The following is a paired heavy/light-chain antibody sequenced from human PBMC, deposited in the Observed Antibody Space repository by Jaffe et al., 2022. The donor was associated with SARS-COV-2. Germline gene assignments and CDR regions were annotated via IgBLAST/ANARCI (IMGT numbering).Light chain of an antibody. CDR3: SSYAGSNNFV. CDR2: EVS. Sequence: QSALTQPPSASGSPGQSVAISCTGTSSDVGDSNYVSWYQQHPGKAPQLMIYEVSKRPSGVPDRFSGSKSGNTASLTVSGLQAEDEADYYCSSYAGSNNFVFGTGTKVTVL. V-gene: IGLV2-8*01. J-gene: IGLJ1*01. CDR1: SSDVGDSNY.
Heavy chain of an antibody. J-gene: IGHJ4*02. CDR1: GFSFSTYS. V-gene: IGHV3-48*02. D-gene: IGHD2-8*01. Sequence: EVQLVESGGGLVQPGGSLRLSCAASGFSFSTYSMNWVRQAPGKGLEWVSFISSRSSSIYYADSVKGRFTISRDNAKNSLYLQMNSLRDEDTAVYYCARGGGGYCGNGVCLYYWGQGTLVTVSS. CDR3: ARGGGGYCGNGVCLYY. CDR2: ISSRSSSI.